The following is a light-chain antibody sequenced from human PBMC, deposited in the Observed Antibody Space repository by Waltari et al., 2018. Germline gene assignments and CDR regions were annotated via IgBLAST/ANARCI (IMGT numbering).Light chain of an antibody. V-gene: IGLV3-21*04. J-gene: IGLJ2*01. CDR2: DDT. CDR1: NIGTKS. Sequence: SYVLTQPPSVSVAPGKTARLTCGGNNIGTKSVHWYRQKPGQAPVVVIYDDTDRPSGITERFCGSKSGNTATRTISRVEAGDEADYHCQVWDSTIVVFGGGTKLTVL. CDR3: QVWDSTIVV.